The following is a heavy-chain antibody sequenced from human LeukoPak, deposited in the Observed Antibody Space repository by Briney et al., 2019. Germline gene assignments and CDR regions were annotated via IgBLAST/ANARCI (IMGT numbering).Heavy chain of an antibody. CDR3: ARDSEHSYYYYGMDV. CDR2: IYYSGST. V-gene: IGHV4-31*03. D-gene: IGHD1/OR15-1a*01. Sequence: PSETLSLTCTVSGGSISSGGYYWGWIRQHPGKGLEWIGYIYYSGSTYYNPSLKSRVTISVDTSKNQFSLKLSSVTAADTAVYYCARDSEHSYYYYGMDVWGQGTTVTVSS. J-gene: IGHJ6*02. CDR1: GGSISSGGYY.